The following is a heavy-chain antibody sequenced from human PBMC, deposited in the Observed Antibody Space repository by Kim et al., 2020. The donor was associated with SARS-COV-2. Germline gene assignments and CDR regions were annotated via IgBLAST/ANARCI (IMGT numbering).Heavy chain of an antibody. CDR3: ARDTMIVVV. J-gene: IGHJ4*02. CDR2: ST. D-gene: IGHD3-22*01. Sequence: STYYNPSLKSRVTISVDTSKNQFSLKLSSVTAADTAVYYCARDTMIVVVWGQGTLVTVSS. V-gene: IGHV4-30-2*04.